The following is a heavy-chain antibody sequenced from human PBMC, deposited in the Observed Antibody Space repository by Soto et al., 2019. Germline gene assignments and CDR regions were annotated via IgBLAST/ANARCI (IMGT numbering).Heavy chain of an antibody. CDR3: AKGGRQWLVTSDFNY. J-gene: IGHJ4*02. D-gene: IGHD6-19*01. Sequence: PGGSLRLSCVASGFTFSNYGMHWVRQAPGKGLEWVAVISSPGTTTYYADSVRGRFTVSRDNSKNTVSLEMTSLRAEDTAVYYCAKGGRQWLVTSDFNYWGQGALVTVSS. V-gene: IGHV3-30*18. CDR1: GFTFSNYG. CDR2: ISSPGTTT.